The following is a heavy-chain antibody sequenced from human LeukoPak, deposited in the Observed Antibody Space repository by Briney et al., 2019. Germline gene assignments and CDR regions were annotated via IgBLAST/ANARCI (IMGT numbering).Heavy chain of an antibody. V-gene: IGHV4-30-4*01. CDR2: IYYRGST. CDR1: GGSISSGYYH. Sequence: SQTLSLTCTVSGGSISSGYYHWSSIRQPPGKGLEWIGYIYYRGSTYYNPSLKSRLTISVDTSKNQFSLKLNSVTAADTAVYYCARVGVSRFHDTFDLWGQGTMVTVSS. D-gene: IGHD3-16*01. CDR3: ARVGVSRFHDTFDL. J-gene: IGHJ3*01.